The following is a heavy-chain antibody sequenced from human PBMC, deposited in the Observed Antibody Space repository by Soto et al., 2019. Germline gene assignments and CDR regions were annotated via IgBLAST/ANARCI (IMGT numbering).Heavy chain of an antibody. Sequence: EVQLVESGGGLVQPGGSLRLSCAASGFPFSSYSMDWVRQAPGQGLEWISYITTSSHTIYHADSVRGRFTISRDNAKNSLFLQMNSLRDQDTGVYYCARRGLQGSHDVWGQGTTVIVSS. CDR2: ITTSSHTI. CDR3: ARRGLQGSHDV. D-gene: IGHD3-16*01. CDR1: GFPFSSYS. V-gene: IGHV3-48*02. J-gene: IGHJ6*02.